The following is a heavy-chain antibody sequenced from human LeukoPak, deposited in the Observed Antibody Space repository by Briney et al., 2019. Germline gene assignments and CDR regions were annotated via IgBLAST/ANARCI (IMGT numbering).Heavy chain of an antibody. CDR2: IYPGDSDT. CDR1: GYSFTNYW. J-gene: IGHJ5*02. V-gene: IGHV5-51*01. Sequence: GESLKISCQGSGYSFTNYWIGWVRQMPGKGLEWMGTIYPGDSDTRYSPSFQGQVTISVDKSIRTAFLQWSTLKASDTAMYYCARQGRRSLNNWFDPWGQGTLVTVSS. CDR3: ARQGRRSLNNWFDP.